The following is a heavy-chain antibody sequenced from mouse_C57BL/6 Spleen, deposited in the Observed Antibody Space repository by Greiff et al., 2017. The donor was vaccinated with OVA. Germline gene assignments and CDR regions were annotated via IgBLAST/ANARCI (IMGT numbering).Heavy chain of an antibody. D-gene: IGHD2-4*01. J-gene: IGHJ4*01. CDR2: INPSTGGT. CDR1: GYSFTGYY. CDR3: ARSYYDTYYYAMDY. Sequence: EVKLMESGPELVKPGASVKISCKASGYSFTGYYMNWVKQSPEKSLEWIGEINPSTGGTTYNQKFKAKATLTVDKSSSTAYMQLKSLTSEDSAVYYCARSYYDTYYYAMDYWGQGTSVTVSS. V-gene: IGHV1-42*01.